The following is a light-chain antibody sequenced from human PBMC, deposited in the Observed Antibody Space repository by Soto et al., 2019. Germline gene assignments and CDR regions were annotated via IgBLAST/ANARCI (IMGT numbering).Light chain of an antibody. CDR2: GAS. CDR1: QSVSSSY. CDR3: QQYGCSPRT. J-gene: IGKJ1*01. V-gene: IGKV3-20*01. Sequence: DIGLTQSTELLSLSPGERATLSCRASQSVSSSYLAWYQQKPGQAPRLLIYGASSRATGIPDRFSGSGSGTDFTLTISRLEPEDFAVYYCQQYGCSPRTFGQGTKV.